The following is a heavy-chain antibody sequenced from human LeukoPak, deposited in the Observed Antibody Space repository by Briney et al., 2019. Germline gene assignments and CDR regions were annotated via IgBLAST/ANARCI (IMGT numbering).Heavy chain of an antibody. CDR1: GYSFTNFW. CDR2: ISPGDSGI. J-gene: IGHJ5*02. CDR3: AAGGASAP. Sequence: GESLKISCKGSGYSFTNFWIGWVRQMPGKGLEWMGVISPGDSGIRYSPSFQGQVTISVDKSISTAYLQWSSLKASDSAMYYCAAGGASAPWGQGALVTVSS. D-gene: IGHD3-16*01. V-gene: IGHV5-51*01.